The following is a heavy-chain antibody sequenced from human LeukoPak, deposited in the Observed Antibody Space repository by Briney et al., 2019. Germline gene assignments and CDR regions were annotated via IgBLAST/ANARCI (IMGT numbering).Heavy chain of an antibody. J-gene: IGHJ6*02. CDR1: GESLSHYY. Sequence: PSETLSLTCAVYGESLSHYYWNWVRQFPGKGLDWIGEIDEIGSTNYNPSLKSRVTISVDTSKNQFSLKLSSVTAADTAVYYCARDPRYGMDVWGQGTTVTVSS. CDR3: ARDPRYGMDV. CDR2: IDEIGST. V-gene: IGHV4-34*01.